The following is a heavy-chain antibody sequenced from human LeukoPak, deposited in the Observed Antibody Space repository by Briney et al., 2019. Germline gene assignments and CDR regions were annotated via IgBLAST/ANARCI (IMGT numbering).Heavy chain of an antibody. Sequence: ASVKVSCKVSGDTVTGFSIHWVRQAPGHGLEWMGGFDPEDGARIFAQKFQGRVTMTEDTSTDTAYMDLSSLRSEDTAVYYCATGYTYDYSLYWGQGALVTVSS. CDR3: ATGYTYDYSLY. J-gene: IGHJ4*02. V-gene: IGHV1-24*01. CDR2: FDPEDGAR. D-gene: IGHD5-18*01. CDR1: GDTVTGFS.